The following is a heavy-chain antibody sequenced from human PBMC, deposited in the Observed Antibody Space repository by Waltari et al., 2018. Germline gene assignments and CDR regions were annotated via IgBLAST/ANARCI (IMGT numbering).Heavy chain of an antibody. V-gene: IGHV4-38-2*01. CDR2: IYHSGST. CDR3: ARPGDSSPYWYFDL. CDR1: GYSISSGYY. J-gene: IGHJ2*01. Sequence: QVQLQESGPGLVKPSETLSLTCAVLGYSISSGYYWGWIRQPPGKGREWIGSIYHSGSTYYNPSLKSRVTISVDTSKNQFSLKLSSVTAADTAVYYCARPGDSSPYWYFDLWGRGTLVTVSS. D-gene: IGHD6-13*01.